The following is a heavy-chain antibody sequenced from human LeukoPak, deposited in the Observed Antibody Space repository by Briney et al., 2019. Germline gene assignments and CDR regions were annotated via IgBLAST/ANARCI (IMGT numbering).Heavy chain of an antibody. D-gene: IGHD3-22*01. CDR1: GFTFSSYW. Sequence: GGSLRLSCAASGFTFSSYWMHWVRHAPGKGLVWVSHINSDGSNTDYADSMKGRFTIPRENPKNTLYLQMNSLRAEDTAVYYCAKDFNDSSGYYYYYYGMDVWGQGTTGTVSS. CDR3: AKDFNDSSGYYYYYYGMDV. J-gene: IGHJ6*01. V-gene: IGHV3-74*01. CDR2: INSDGSNT.